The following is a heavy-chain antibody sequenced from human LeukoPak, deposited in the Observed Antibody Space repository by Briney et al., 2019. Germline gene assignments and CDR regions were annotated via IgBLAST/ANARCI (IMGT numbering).Heavy chain of an antibody. V-gene: IGHV1-18*01. J-gene: IGHJ4*02. D-gene: IGHD2-2*01. CDR3: ARDPKRYCSSTSCSYWDY. CDR2: ISAYNGNT. CDR1: GYTFTSYR. Sequence: ASVKVSCKASGYTFTSYRISWVRQAPGQGLEWIGCISAYNGNTNYAQKLQGRVTMTTDTSTSTAYMELRSLRSDDTAVYYCARDPKRYCSSTSCSYWDYWGQGTLVTVSS.